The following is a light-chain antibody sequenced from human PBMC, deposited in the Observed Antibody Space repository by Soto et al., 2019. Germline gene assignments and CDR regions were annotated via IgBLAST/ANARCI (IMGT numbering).Light chain of an antibody. CDR3: SSYAGSNNFVV. V-gene: IGLV2-8*01. CDR1: SSDVGGYNS. CDR2: EVS. Sequence: QSALTQTPYASGSPGQSVTLSCTGTSSDVGGYNSVSWYQQHPGKAPKPMIYEVSKPPSGVPDRFSGSKSGNTASLTVSGLQAEDEAEYYCSSYAGSNNFVVFGGGTKLTVL. J-gene: IGLJ2*01.